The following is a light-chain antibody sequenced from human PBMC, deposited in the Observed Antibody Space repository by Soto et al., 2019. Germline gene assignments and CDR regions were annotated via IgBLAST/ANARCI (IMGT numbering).Light chain of an antibody. CDR3: SSYSSSNIYI. CDR1: SSDVGGYTY. J-gene: IGLJ1*01. V-gene: IGLV2-14*03. CDR2: DVD. Sequence: QSALTQPASVSGSPGQSITISCTGTSSDVGGYTYVSWYQHHPGKAPKVMIYDVDSRPSGVSDRFSASKSGNTASLTISGLQAEDEADYYCSSYSSSNIYIVGTGTKLTVL.